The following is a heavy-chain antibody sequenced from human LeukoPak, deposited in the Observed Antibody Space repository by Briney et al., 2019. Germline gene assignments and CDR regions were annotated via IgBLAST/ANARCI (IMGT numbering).Heavy chain of an antibody. Sequence: ASVKVSCKASGGTFSSYTISWVRQAPGQGLEWMGGIIPILGVANYAQRFQGRATITADKSTSTAYMELSSLRSEDTAVYYCARSHSRAVPAANPLWGWFDPWGQGTLVTVSS. J-gene: IGHJ5*02. V-gene: IGHV1-69*02. D-gene: IGHD2-2*01. CDR3: ARSHSRAVPAANPLWGWFDP. CDR1: GGTFSSYT. CDR2: IIPILGVA.